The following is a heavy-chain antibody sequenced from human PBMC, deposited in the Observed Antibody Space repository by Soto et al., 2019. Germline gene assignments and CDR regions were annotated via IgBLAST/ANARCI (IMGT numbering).Heavy chain of an antibody. J-gene: IGHJ3*01. D-gene: IGHD4-17*01. CDR1: GFTFSSYA. Sequence: EVQILESGGGLVQPGGSLRLSCAASGFTFSSYALTWVRQAPGKGLEWVSSITGSGDYTRYTDSVKGRFTITRDNAKNTLFLQMKSLRADDTAIYYCGKDPNGDYFGAFDFWGQGTMVTVCS. V-gene: IGHV3-23*01. CDR3: GKDPNGDYFGAFDF. CDR2: ITGSGDYT.